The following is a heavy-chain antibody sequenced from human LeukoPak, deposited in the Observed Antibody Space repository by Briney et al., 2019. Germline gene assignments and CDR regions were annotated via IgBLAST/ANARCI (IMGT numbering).Heavy chain of an antibody. Sequence: GGSLRLSCAASGFTFSNYGMTWVRQAPGKGLEWVANIKQDGSEKYYVDSVKGRFTISRDSSRNTLYLHMNSLRAEDTAVYYCAKDRVIATGIGEFDYWGQGTLVTVSS. J-gene: IGHJ4*02. CDR2: IKQDGSEK. V-gene: IGHV3-7*05. CDR1: GFTFSNYG. CDR3: AKDRVIATGIGEFDY. D-gene: IGHD6-13*01.